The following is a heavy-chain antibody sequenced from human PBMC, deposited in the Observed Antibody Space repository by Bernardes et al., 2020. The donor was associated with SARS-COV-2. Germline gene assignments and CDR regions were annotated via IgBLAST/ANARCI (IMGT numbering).Heavy chain of an antibody. J-gene: IGHJ4*02. D-gene: IGHD4-17*01. V-gene: IGHV3-11*06. CDR3: ARADDYGGNSYY. CDR1: GFTFSDYY. CDR2: ISSSSSYT. Sequence: GGSLRLSCAASGFTFSDYYMSWIRQAPGKGLEWVSYISSSSSYTNYADSVKGRFTISRDNAKNSLYLQMNSLRAEDTAVYYCARADDYGGNSYYWGQGTLVTVSS.